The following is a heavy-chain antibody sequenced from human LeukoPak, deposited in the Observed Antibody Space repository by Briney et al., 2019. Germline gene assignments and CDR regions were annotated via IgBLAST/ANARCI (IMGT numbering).Heavy chain of an antibody. D-gene: IGHD7-27*01. Sequence: GGSLRLSCAASGFTFHIYAMNWVRRAPGKGLEWVSAINGGGYGTYYADSVKGRFTISRENAKNSLYLQMNSLRAGDTAVYYCVRGWGFDYWGQGTLVTVSS. CDR3: VRGWGFDY. V-gene: IGHV3-23*01. J-gene: IGHJ4*02. CDR1: GFTFHIYA. CDR2: INGGGYGT.